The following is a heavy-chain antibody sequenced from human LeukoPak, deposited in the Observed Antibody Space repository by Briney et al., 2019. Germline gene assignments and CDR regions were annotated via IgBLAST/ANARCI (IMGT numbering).Heavy chain of an antibody. CDR1: GYSISSGYY. CDR3: ARGIGSGSFDAFDI. J-gene: IGHJ3*02. Sequence: SETLSLTCTVSGYSISSGYYWGWIRQPPGKGLEWIANIYHSGNTYYNPSLKSRVTISVDTSKNQFSLKLSSVTAADTAVYYCARGIGSGSFDAFDIWGQGTMVTVSS. V-gene: IGHV4-38-2*02. D-gene: IGHD3-10*01. CDR2: IYHSGNT.